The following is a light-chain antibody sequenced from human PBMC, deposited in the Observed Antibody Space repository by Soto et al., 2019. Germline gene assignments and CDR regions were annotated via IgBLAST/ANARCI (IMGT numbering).Light chain of an antibody. Sequence: EIVLTQSPGTLSFSPGERATLSCRSSQSVSSSYLAWYQQKPGQAPRLLIYGASSRATGIPDRLSGSGSGTDLNLTISRLEPEDFAVYYYQQYGSSPPVTFGGGTKVDIK. J-gene: IGKJ4*01. CDR1: QSVSSSY. V-gene: IGKV3-20*01. CDR3: QQYGSSPPVT. CDR2: GAS.